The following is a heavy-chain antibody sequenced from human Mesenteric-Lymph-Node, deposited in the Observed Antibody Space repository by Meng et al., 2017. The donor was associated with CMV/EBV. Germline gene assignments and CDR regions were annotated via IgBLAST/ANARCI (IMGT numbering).Heavy chain of an antibody. J-gene: IGHJ4*02. Sequence: GGSLRLSCAASGFTFSDYGMHWVRQTPGKGLEWVAFIRYDGINRFYADSVKGRFTISRDNAKNSLYLQMNNLRAEDTAVYYCATDCSGGSCSSTIDYWGQGTLVTVSS. CDR3: ATDCSGGSCSSTIDY. D-gene: IGHD2-15*01. CDR1: GFTFSDYG. CDR2: IRYDGINR. V-gene: IGHV3-30*02.